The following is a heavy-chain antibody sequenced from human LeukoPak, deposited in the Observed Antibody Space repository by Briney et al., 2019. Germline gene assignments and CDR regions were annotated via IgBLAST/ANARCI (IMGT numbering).Heavy chain of an antibody. J-gene: IGHJ4*02. V-gene: IGHV3-30*03. CDR1: GFPFSSYG. D-gene: IGHD6-13*01. Sequence: GGSLRLSCAASGFPFSSYGMHWVRQSPGKGLEWVAAISDDGSNKYFADSVKGRFTISRDNSKNTLFVQMDRLRTEDTAVYYCLSVGSSARGDYWGQGTLVIVSS. CDR2: ISDDGSNK. CDR3: LSVGSSARGDY.